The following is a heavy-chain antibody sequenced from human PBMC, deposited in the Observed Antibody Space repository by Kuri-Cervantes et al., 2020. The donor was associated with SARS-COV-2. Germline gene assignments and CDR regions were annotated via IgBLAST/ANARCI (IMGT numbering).Heavy chain of an antibody. CDR2: IYYSGST. J-gene: IGHJ5*02. Sequence: SETLSLTCTVSGGSISSSSYYWGWIRQPPGKGLEWIGSIYYSGSTYYNPSLKSRVTISVDTSKNQFSLKLSSVTAADTAVYYCASSYPNLPFDPWGQGTLVTVSS. D-gene: IGHD4/OR15-4a*01. CDR3: ASSYPNLPFDP. V-gene: IGHV4-39*01. CDR1: GGSISSSSYY.